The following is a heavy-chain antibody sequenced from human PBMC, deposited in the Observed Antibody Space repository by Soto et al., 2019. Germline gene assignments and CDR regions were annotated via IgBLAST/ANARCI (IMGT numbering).Heavy chain of an antibody. CDR2: IKKDGSEK. J-gene: IGHJ6*02. Sequence: GSLRLSCAASGFSFSDYWMGWVRQDPGKGLEWVANIKKDGSEKYYADSVKGRFTISRDNAKNSLYLQMNSLRAEDAAVYYCARYDSSGYYWPYYYYGMDLWGQGTTVTVSS. V-gene: IGHV3-7*04. CDR1: GFSFSDYW. D-gene: IGHD3-22*01. CDR3: ARYDSSGYYWPYYYYGMDL.